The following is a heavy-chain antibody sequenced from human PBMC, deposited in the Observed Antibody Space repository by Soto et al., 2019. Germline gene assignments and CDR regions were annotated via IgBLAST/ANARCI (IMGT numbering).Heavy chain of an antibody. CDR1: GGSISSGGYY. CDR2: IYYSGSA. D-gene: IGHD3-16*01. Sequence: SETLSLTCTVSGGSISSGGYYWSWIRQHPGKGLEWIGYIYYSGSAYYKPSLKSRVTRSVDTTKSPFSLKLSSVTAADTAVYYCAASCVCLVGFHYYGMDLWGPRTSVTGSS. V-gene: IGHV4-31*03. CDR3: AASCVCLVGFHYYGMDL. J-gene: IGHJ6*02.